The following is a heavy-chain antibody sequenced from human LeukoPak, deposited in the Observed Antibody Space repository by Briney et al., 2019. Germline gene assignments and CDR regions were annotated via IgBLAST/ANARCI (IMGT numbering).Heavy chain of an antibody. D-gene: IGHD3-9*01. CDR1: GFTFSSYE. V-gene: IGHV3-48*03. CDR3: ATPYYDILTGYYIDRAFDY. J-gene: IGHJ4*02. Sequence: GGSLRLSCAASGFTFSSYEMNWVRQAPGKGLEWVSYISSSSSTIYYADSVKGRFTISRDNAKNSLYLQMNSLRAEDTAVYYCATPYYDILTGYYIDRAFDYWGQGTLVTVSS. CDR2: ISSSSSTI.